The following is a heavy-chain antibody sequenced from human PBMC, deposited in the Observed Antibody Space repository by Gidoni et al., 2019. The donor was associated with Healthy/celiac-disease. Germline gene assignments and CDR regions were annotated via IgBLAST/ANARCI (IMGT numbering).Heavy chain of an antibody. CDR3: AREECSGGSCYSGVY. D-gene: IGHD2-15*01. Sequence: QVQLVESGGGVVQPGRSLRLSCAASGFTFSSYGMHWVRQAPGKGLEWVAVIWYDGSNKYYADSVKGRFTISRDNSKNTLYLQMNSLRAEDTAVYYCAREECSGGSCYSGVYWGQGTLVTVSS. CDR2: IWYDGSNK. J-gene: IGHJ4*02. V-gene: IGHV3-33*01. CDR1: GFTFSSYG.